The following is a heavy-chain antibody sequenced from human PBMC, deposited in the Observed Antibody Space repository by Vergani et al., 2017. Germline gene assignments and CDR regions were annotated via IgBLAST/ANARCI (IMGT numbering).Heavy chain of an antibody. CDR3: ARASPGGGGDCHNDC. D-gene: IGHD2-21*01. J-gene: IGHJ4*02. Sequence: QVQLVESGGGVVQPGRSLRLSCAASGFTFSSYAMHWVRQAPGKGLEWVAVISYDGSNKYYADSVKGRFTISRDNSKNTLYLQMNSLRAEDTAVYYCARASPGGGGDCHNDCWGQGTLVTVSS. CDR1: GFTFSSYA. CDR2: ISYDGSNK. V-gene: IGHV3-30-3*01.